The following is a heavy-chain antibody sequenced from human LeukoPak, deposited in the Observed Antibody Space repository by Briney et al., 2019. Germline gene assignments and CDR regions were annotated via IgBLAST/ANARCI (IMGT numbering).Heavy chain of an antibody. CDR2: IDSNDDK. CDR3: ARTNSVGGSYGWYFDL. CDR1: GLSLSTSGMR. Sequence: ESGPALVKPTQTLTLTCTFSGLSLSTSGMRVSWIRQPPGKALEWLALIDSNDDKFYSTSLKTRLTISKDTSKNQVVLTMTNMDPVDTATYYCARTNSVGGSYGWYFDLWGRGTLVTVSS. D-gene: IGHD1-26*01. V-gene: IGHV2-70*04. J-gene: IGHJ2*01.